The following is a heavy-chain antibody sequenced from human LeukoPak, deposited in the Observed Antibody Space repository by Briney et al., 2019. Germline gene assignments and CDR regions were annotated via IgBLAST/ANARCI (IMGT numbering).Heavy chain of an antibody. CDR2: ISYDGSHT. CDR3: AKGRSTTGTTPEFDY. J-gene: IGHJ4*02. V-gene: IGHV3-30*18. CDR1: GFTFSSYG. D-gene: IGHD1-1*01. Sequence: GGSLRLSCAASGFTFSSYGMHWVRQAPGKGLDWVAAISYDGSHTYHADSVKGRFPISRDDSKNTLYLQMNSLRPEDTAVYYCAKGRSTTGTTPEFDYWGRGTLVTVSS.